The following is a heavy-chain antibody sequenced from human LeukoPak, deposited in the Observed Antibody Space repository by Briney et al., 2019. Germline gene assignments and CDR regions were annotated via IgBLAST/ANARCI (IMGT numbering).Heavy chain of an antibody. CDR2: ISAYNGNT. J-gene: IGHJ4*02. CDR3: AKFPYSSSTLAGYFDY. V-gene: IGHV1-18*01. Sequence: ASVKVSCKASGYTFTSYGISWVRQAPGQGLEWMGWISAYNGNTNYAQKLQGRVTMTTDTSTSTAYMELRSLRAEDTAVYYCAKFPYSSSTLAGYFDYWGQGTLVTVSS. CDR1: GYTFTSYG. D-gene: IGHD6-6*01.